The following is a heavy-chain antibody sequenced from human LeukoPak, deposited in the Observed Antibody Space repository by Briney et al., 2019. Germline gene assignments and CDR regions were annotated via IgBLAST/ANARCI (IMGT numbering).Heavy chain of an antibody. CDR3: ARGSWFGEKDFDY. CDR2: MNPNSGNT. J-gene: IGHJ4*02. D-gene: IGHD3-10*01. Sequence: ASVKVSCKASGYTFTSYDINWVRQATGQGLEWMGWMNPNSGNTGYAQKFQGRVTMTRDTSISTAYMELSRLRSDDTAVYYCARGSWFGEKDFDYWGQGTLVTVSS. CDR1: GYTFTSYD. V-gene: IGHV1-8*02.